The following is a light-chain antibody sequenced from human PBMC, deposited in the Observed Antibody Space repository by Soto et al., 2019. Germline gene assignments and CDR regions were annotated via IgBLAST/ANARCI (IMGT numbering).Light chain of an antibody. Sequence: QAVVTQPPSVSGAPGQRVTISCTGSSSNIGAGYDVHWYQQLPGTAPKLLIYVNSNRPSGVPDRFSGSKSGTSASLAITGLQAEDEADYYCQSYDSGLSGSVFGGGTQLTVL. CDR2: VNS. V-gene: IGLV1-40*01. CDR1: SSNIGAGYD. J-gene: IGLJ3*02. CDR3: QSYDSGLSGSV.